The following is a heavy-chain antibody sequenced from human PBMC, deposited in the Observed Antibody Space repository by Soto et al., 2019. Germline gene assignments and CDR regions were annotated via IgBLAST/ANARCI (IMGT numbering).Heavy chain of an antibody. Sequence: ASVKVSCKASGGTFSSYTSSWVRQAPGQGLGWMGRIIPILGIANYAQKFQGRVTITADKSTSTAYMELSSLRSEDTAVYYCARDGAYSSSPWFDPWGQGTLVTVSS. CDR1: GGTFSSYT. CDR3: ARDGAYSSSPWFDP. J-gene: IGHJ5*02. V-gene: IGHV1-69*04. CDR2: IIPILGIA. D-gene: IGHD6-13*01.